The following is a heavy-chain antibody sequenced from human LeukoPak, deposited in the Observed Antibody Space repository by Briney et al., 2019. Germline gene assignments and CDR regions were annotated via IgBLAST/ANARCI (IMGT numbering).Heavy chain of an antibody. D-gene: IGHD3-10*01. V-gene: IGHV4-34*01. CDR3: ARGYGRYFDY. Sequence: SETLPLTCAVYGGSFSGYYWSWIRQPPGKGLEWIGEINHSGSTNYNPSLKSRVTISVDTSKNQFSLKLSSVTAADTAVYYCARGYGRYFDYWGQGTLVTVSS. CDR1: GGSFSGYY. CDR2: INHSGST. J-gene: IGHJ4*02.